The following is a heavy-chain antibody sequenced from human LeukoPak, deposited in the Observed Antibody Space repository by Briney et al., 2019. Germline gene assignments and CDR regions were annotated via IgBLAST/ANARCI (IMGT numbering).Heavy chain of an antibody. V-gene: IGHV3-11*01. CDR2: IGTSGSSI. J-gene: IGHJ3*02. CDR1: GFTFSDYY. CDR3: ARVGRAITAAGFGAFDI. Sequence: GGSLRLSCAASGFTFSDYYMSWIRQAPGKGLEWVSYIGTSGSSIYYADSVKGRFTISRDNAKKSFYLQMNSLRAEDTAVYYCARVGRAITAAGFGAFDIWGQGTMVIVSS. D-gene: IGHD6-13*01.